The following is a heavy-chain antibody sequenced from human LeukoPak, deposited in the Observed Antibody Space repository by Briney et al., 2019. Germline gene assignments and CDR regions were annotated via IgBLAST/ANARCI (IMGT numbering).Heavy chain of an antibody. V-gene: IGHV4-34*01. D-gene: IGHD3-10*01. CDR1: GGSLTGYY. CDR2: INRDGSS. Sequence: NSAATLSLTCDVSGGSLTGYYWSWVRQPPRKELEWIGEINRDGSSYNNPSLKSRVTISIDTSKNQFSLRLSSVTAADTGVYYCARSNSYGPGTHYLHHWGQGTLVTVSS. J-gene: IGHJ4*02. CDR3: ARSNSYGPGTHYLHH.